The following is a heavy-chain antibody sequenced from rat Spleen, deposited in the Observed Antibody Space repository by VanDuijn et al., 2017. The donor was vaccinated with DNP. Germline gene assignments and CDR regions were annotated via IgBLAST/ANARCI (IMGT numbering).Heavy chain of an antibody. J-gene: IGHJ2*01. CDR2: INTGGGNT. Sequence: EVQLVESGGGLVQPGRSLKLSCEASGFTFSNHGMAWVRQAPTKGLEWVASINTGGGNTYYRDSVKGRFTVSRDNAKSTLYLQIDSLRSEETATYYCARTAGSPFDYWGQGVMVTVSS. CDR3: ARTAGSPFDY. V-gene: IGHV5S11*01. CDR1: GFTFSNHG. D-gene: IGHD1-4*01.